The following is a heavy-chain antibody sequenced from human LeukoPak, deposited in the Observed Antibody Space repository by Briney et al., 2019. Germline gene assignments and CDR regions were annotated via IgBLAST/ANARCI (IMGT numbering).Heavy chain of an antibody. V-gene: IGHV1-8*01. CDR1: GYTFTSHD. CDR2: MDPNSGNT. Sequence: GASVKVSCKASGYTFTSHDINWVRQATGQGLEWMGWMDPNSGNTGYAQKFQGRVTMTRNTSISTAYMELSSLRSEDTAVYYCARAAVAEADWFDPWGQGTLVTVSS. CDR3: ARAAVAEADWFDP. J-gene: IGHJ5*02. D-gene: IGHD6-19*01.